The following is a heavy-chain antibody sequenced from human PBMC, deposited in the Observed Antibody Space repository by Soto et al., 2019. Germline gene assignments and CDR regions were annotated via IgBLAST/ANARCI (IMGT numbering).Heavy chain of an antibody. CDR3: AKDGNRYNWNYDRFDP. CDR1: GFTFSSYA. J-gene: IGHJ5*02. D-gene: IGHD1-7*01. Sequence: PGGSLRLSCAASGFTFSSYAMSWVRQAPGKGLEWVSAISGSGGSTYYADSVKGRFTISRDNSKNTLYLQMNSLRAEDTAVYYCAKDGNRYNWNYDRFDPWGQGTLVTVSS. CDR2: ISGSGGST. V-gene: IGHV3-23*01.